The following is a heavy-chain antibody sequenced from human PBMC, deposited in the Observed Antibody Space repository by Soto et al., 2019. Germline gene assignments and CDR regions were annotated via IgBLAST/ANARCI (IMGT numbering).Heavy chain of an antibody. J-gene: IGHJ6*02. V-gene: IGHV5-51*01. CDR1: VYSFTSYW. CDR3: ARHGGDCSGGSCYSSSGMDA. CDR2: IYPGDSAT. D-gene: IGHD2-15*01. Sequence: GESLKISCKASVYSFTSYWIGWVRQMPGKGLEWMGIIYPGDSATRYSPSFQGQVTISADKSISTAYLQWSSLKASDTAMYYCARHGGDCSGGSCYSSSGMDARGQGTTVTVS.